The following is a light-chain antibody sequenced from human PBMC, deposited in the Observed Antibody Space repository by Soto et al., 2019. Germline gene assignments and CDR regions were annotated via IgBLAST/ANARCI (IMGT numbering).Light chain of an antibody. Sequence: QSVLTQPASVSGSPGQSITISCTGTSSDVGGYKYVSWYQQHPGKAPKLMIYEVSNRPSGVSNRFSGSKSGNTASLTISRLQAEDEADYYCSSYTSSSTRVFGTGTKVTVL. CDR1: SSDVGGYKY. CDR2: EVS. CDR3: SSYTSSSTRV. J-gene: IGLJ1*01. V-gene: IGLV2-14*01.